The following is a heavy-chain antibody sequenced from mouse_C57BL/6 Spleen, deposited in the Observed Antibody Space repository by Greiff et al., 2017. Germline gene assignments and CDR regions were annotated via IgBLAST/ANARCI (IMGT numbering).Heavy chain of an antibody. D-gene: IGHD2-12*01. Sequence: QVQLQQPGAELVKPGASVKMSCKASGYTFTNYWMHWVKQRPGQGLEWIGMIHPSDSDTNYNQKFKGKATLTVDKSSSTAYMQLSSLTSEDSAVYYCARIELLTCFGYWGQGTTVTGSA. CDR2: IHPSDSDT. CDR1: GYTFTNYW. J-gene: IGHJ2*01. V-gene: IGHV1-74*01. CDR3: ARIELLTCFGY.